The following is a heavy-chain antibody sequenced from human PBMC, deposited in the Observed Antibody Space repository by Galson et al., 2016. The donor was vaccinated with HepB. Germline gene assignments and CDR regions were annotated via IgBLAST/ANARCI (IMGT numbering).Heavy chain of an antibody. Sequence: SLRLSCAASGFTFSNYAMYWVRQAPGKGLEWVALISYDGTSKYYADSVKGRFAVSRDNSKNTLYLQMNSLRPDDTAVFYCARDPSGSLFNWFDPWGQGTLVTVSS. J-gene: IGHJ5*02. CDR3: ARDPSGSLFNWFDP. CDR1: GFTFSNYA. CDR2: ISYDGTSK. V-gene: IGHV3-30*09. D-gene: IGHD3-10*01.